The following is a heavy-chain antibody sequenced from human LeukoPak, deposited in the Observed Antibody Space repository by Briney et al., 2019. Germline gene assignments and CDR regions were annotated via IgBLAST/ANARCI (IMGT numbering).Heavy chain of an antibody. CDR1: GYIFTSYG. CDR3: ARDSSSWSNRNWFDP. J-gene: IGHJ5*02. Sequence: ASVKVSCKASGYIFTSYGISWVRQAPGQGLEWMGWVSAYNGNTNYAQKSQRRVNMTTDTSTSTAYMELRSLRSDDTAVYYCARDSSSWSNRNWFDPWGQGTLVTVSS. V-gene: IGHV1-18*01. CDR2: VSAYNGNT. D-gene: IGHD6-13*01.